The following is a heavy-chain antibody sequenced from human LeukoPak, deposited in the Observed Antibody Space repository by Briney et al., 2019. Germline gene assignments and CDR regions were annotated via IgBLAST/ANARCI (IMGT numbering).Heavy chain of an antibody. Sequence: ASVKVSCKASGYTFTSYDIDWVRQATGQGLEWMGWMNPNSGNTGYAQKFQGRVTMTRNTSISTAYMELSSLRSEDTAVYYCARVRGSEQWLDSFDYWGQGTLVTVSS. CDR1: GYTFTSYD. J-gene: IGHJ4*02. V-gene: IGHV1-8*01. CDR3: ARVRGSEQWLDSFDY. CDR2: MNPNSGNT. D-gene: IGHD6-19*01.